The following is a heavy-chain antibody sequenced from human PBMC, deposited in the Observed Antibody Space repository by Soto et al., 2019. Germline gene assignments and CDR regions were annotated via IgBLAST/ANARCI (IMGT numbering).Heavy chain of an antibody. J-gene: IGHJ3*02. CDR1: GGSVSSGSYY. Sequence: SETLSLTCTVSGGSVSSGSYYWSWIRQPPGKGLEWIGYIYYSGSTNYNPSLKSRVTISVDTSKNQFSLKLSSVTASDTAVDYCARDRSNIVVVPAAISGAFDIWGQGTMVTVSS. CDR3: ARDRSNIVVVPAAISGAFDI. D-gene: IGHD2-2*02. V-gene: IGHV4-61*01. CDR2: IYYSGST.